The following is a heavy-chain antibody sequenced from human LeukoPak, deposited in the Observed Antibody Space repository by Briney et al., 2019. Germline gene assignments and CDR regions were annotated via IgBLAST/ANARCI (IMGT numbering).Heavy chain of an antibody. J-gene: IGHJ4*02. CDR1: GFTFSSYA. Sequence: PGGALRLSCAAPGFTFSSYAMSWVPQAPGKGLERVSAISGSGGSTYYAGSVKGRFTISRDNSKNTLYLQMNSLRAEDTAVYYCAKGGEIQLWFCDYWGQGTLVTVSS. CDR3: AKGGEIQLWFCDY. D-gene: IGHD5-18*01. CDR2: ISGSGGST. V-gene: IGHV3-23*01.